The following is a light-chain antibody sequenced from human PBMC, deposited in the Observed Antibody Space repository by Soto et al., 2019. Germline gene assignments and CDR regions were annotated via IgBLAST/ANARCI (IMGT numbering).Light chain of an antibody. CDR3: QQYGSSPST. J-gene: IGKJ1*01. V-gene: IGKV3-20*01. CDR2: GVF. CDR1: QSVSNY. Sequence: EIVMTQSPATLSVSPGERATLSCRASQSVSNYLAWYQQKPGQAPRLLIWGVFNRATGIPDRFSGTGSGTDFTLTISRLEPEDFAVYYCQQYGSSPSTFGQGTKVDIK.